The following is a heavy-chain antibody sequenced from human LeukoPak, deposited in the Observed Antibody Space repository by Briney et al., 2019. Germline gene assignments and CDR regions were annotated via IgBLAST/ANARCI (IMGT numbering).Heavy chain of an antibody. CDR2: IYTSGST. D-gene: IGHD3-10*01. J-gene: IGHJ4*02. V-gene: IGHV4-4*07. CDR1: GGSISSYY. CDR3: DTMVRGVNRKTL. Sequence: NASETLSLTCTVSGGSISSYYWSWIRQPAGKGLEWIGRIYTSGSTNYNPSLKSRVTISVDTSKNQFSLKLSSVTAADTAVYYCDTMVRGVNRKTLWGQGTLVTVSS.